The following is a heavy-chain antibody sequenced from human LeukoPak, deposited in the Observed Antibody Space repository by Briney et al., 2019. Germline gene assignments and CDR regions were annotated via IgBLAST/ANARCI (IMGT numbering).Heavy chain of an antibody. J-gene: IGHJ4*02. Sequence: ASVKVSCKASGYTFSCYGISWVRQAPGQGLEWMGWINYNGNTKYAQMLQGRVTMTTNTSTTTAYMELRSLGSDDAAVYYCGRDYCDSVSCYGPDYWGQGTLVTVSS. CDR2: INYNGNT. D-gene: IGHD2-2*01. CDR3: GRDYCDSVSCYGPDY. CDR1: GYTFSCYG. V-gene: IGHV1-18*01.